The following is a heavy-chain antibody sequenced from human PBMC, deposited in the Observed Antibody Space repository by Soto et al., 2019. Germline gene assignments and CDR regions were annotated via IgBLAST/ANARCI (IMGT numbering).Heavy chain of an antibody. CDR2: IYYSGST. V-gene: IGHV4-59*08. J-gene: IGHJ4*02. CDR3: ARHGVGYSGYDRGHFDY. D-gene: IGHD5-12*01. CDR1: GGSISSYY. Sequence: SETLSLTCTVSGGSISSYYWSWIRQPPGKGLEWIGYIYYSGSTNYNPSLKSRVTISVDTSKNQFSLKLSSVTAADTAVYYCARHGVGYSGYDRGHFDYWGQGTLVTVSS.